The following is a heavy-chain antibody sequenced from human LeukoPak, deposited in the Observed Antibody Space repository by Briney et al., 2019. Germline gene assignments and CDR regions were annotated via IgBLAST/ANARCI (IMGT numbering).Heavy chain of an antibody. CDR1: GYDFATYW. J-gene: IGHJ6*02. Sequence: GESLKISCRGSGYDFATYWIGWVRQMPGKGLEWMGKLYPGDSDTKYSPSFQGQVTISADKSLGSAYLQWSSLKSSDTAMYYCARLPQDYYYHGMDVWGQGTTVSVS. CDR2: LYPGDSDT. CDR3: ARLPQDYYYHGMDV. V-gene: IGHV5-51*01.